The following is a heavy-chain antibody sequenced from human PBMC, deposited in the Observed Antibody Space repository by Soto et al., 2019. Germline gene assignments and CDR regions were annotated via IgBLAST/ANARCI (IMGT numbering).Heavy chain of an antibody. J-gene: IGHJ4*02. D-gene: IGHD3-22*01. CDR2: IDSDATTL. CDR3: ATMNGYFEY. Sequence: GGSLRLSCVGSGFIFSSYDMNWVRQGPGKGLEWGSFIDSDATTLHYADSVKGRFTISRDNAKKTHYLQMTSLRAEDTAMYYCATMNGYFEYWGQGTPVTVSS. V-gene: IGHV3-48*03. CDR1: GFIFSSYD.